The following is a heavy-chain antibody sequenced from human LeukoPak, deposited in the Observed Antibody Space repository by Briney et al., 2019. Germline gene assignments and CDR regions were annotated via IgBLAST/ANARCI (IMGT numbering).Heavy chain of an antibody. V-gene: IGHV3-30-3*01. CDR1: GFTFSSYA. D-gene: IGHD3-22*01. CDR2: ISYDGSNK. Sequence: GGSLRLSCAASGFTFSSYAMHWVRQAPGKGLEWVALISYDGSNKYYADSVKGRFTISRDNSKNTLYLQMNSLRAEDTAVYYCARDRYYYDSSGYYSPPYWGQGTLVTVSS. J-gene: IGHJ4*02. CDR3: ARDRYYYDSSGYYSPPY.